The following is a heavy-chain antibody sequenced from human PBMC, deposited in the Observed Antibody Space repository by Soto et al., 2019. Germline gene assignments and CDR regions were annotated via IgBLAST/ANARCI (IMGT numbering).Heavy chain of an antibody. J-gene: IGHJ6*03. V-gene: IGHV3-23*01. Sequence: EVQLLESGGGLVQPGGSLRLSCAASGFTFSSYAMSWVRQAPGKGLEWVSAIXGSGGSTYYADSVKGRFTISRDNSKNXLYLQMNSLXXXDXXXXYXAXXXXXXXXXXXXXDXYYYYMDVWGKGTTVTVSS. CDR2: IXGSGGST. CDR3: AXXXXXXXXXXXXXDXYYYYMDV. CDR1: GFTFSSYA.